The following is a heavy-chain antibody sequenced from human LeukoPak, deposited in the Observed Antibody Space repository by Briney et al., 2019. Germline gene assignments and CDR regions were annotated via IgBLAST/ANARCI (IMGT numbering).Heavy chain of an antibody. D-gene: IGHD5-12*01. CDR3: ARTAASRVAWDY. Sequence: SQTLSLTCAISGDSVSSNNAAWNWIRQSPSRGLEWLGRTYYRSKWYNDYALSVKSRIIINSDTSKNQFSLQLNSVTPEDTAMYYCARTAASRVAWDYWGRGTLVTVSS. V-gene: IGHV6-1*01. CDR1: GDSVSSNNAA. J-gene: IGHJ4*02. CDR2: TYYRSKWYN.